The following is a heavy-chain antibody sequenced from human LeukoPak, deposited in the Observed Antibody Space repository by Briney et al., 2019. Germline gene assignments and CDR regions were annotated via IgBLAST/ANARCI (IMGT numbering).Heavy chain of an antibody. Sequence: SETLSLTCTVSGGSISSYYWSWIRQPPGKGLEWIGYIYYSGSTNYNPSLKGRVTISVDTSKNQFSLKLSSVTAADTAVYYCARGGEADDAFDIWGQGTMVTVSS. CDR1: GGSISSYY. D-gene: IGHD2-15*01. CDR3: ARGGEADDAFDI. V-gene: IGHV4-59*08. J-gene: IGHJ3*02. CDR2: IYYSGST.